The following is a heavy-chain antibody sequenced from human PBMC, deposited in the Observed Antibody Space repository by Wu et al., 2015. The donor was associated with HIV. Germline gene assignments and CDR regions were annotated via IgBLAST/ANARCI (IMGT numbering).Heavy chain of an antibody. V-gene: IGHV1-2*02. J-gene: IGHJ4*01. CDR1: GYPFTNYF. CDR3: AAGWGLQPFFY. CDR2: INPNSDDT. D-gene: IGHD3-16*01. Sequence: QVQLVQSGAEVTKPGASVKVSCKASGYPFTNYFLHWMRQAPGQGLEWMGWINPNSDDTKYAQRFQGRVTMTRDTSITTAYMELSRLRSADTAVYYCAAGWGLQPFFYWGRRNAGHRVL.